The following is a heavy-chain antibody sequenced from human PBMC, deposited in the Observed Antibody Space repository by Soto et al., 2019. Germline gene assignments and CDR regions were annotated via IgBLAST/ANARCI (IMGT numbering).Heavy chain of an antibody. CDR3: ARDHKRPPIFFFQAEDGIRGTVPVSAFLLNRSSDL. CDR2: TYYRSKWYN. Sequence: QSPSRGLEWLGRTYYRSKWYNDYEVAVKSRITINQDTSKNQFSLQLNSVTPEDTAVYYCARDHKRPPIFFFQAEDGIRGTVPVSAFLLNRSSDL. D-gene: IGHD3-3*01. V-gene: IGHV6-1*01. J-gene: IGHJ2*01.